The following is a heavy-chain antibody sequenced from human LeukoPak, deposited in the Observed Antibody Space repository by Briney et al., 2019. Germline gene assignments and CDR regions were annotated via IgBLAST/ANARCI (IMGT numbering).Heavy chain of an antibody. D-gene: IGHD3-16*01. Sequence: GGSLRLSCAASGFNFRSYAFHWVRQAPGKGPEWMAFITYDGTDTYYAGSLKGRFTLSRDNSQNTLYLQMNSLRAADTAVYYCARPGGYAFDMWGQGTMVTVSS. CDR2: ITYDGTDT. CDR3: ARPGGYAFDM. V-gene: IGHV3-30*04. J-gene: IGHJ3*02. CDR1: GFNFRSYA.